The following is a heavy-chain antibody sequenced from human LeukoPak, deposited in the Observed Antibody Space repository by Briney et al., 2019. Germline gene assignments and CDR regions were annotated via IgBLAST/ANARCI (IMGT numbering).Heavy chain of an antibody. CDR1: GYTFTSYG. Sequence: ASVKVSCKASGYTFTSYGISWVRQAPGQGLEWMGWISAYNGNTNYAQKLQGRVTMTTDTSTSAAYMELRSLRSDDTAVYYCARVDDFWSGYYWGYYYYMDVWGKGTTVTVSS. CDR2: ISAYNGNT. V-gene: IGHV1-18*01. J-gene: IGHJ6*03. D-gene: IGHD3-3*01. CDR3: ARVDDFWSGYYWGYYYYMDV.